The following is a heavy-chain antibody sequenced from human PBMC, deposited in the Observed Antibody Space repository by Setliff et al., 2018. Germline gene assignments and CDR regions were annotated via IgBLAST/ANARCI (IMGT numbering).Heavy chain of an antibody. CDR1: GGTFSSYG. V-gene: IGHV1-2*02. CDR2: INSNGGGT. Sequence: ASVKVSCKTSGGTFSSYGFSWVRQAPGQGLEWMGWINSNGGGTSYAQNFQGRVTMTRDTSITTVYMELSSLISDDTAVYYCARGRVLATTGADLGDYWGQGTLVTVS. D-gene: IGHD6-19*01. CDR3: ARGRVLATTGADLGDY. J-gene: IGHJ4*02.